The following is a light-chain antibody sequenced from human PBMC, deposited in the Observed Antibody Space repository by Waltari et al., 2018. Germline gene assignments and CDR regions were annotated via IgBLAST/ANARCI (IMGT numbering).Light chain of an antibody. Sequence: SYELTQPPSVSVSPGQTARITCSGHELPRKYAYWFQQKSGQAPRLVIYEDPKRPSGIPGRFSGSSSGTVATLTITGAQVDDEADYYCYSSDTTGLRVFGGGTTVVVL. CDR1: ELPRKY. CDR3: YSSDTTGLRV. J-gene: IGLJ1*01. V-gene: IGLV3-10*01. CDR2: EDP.